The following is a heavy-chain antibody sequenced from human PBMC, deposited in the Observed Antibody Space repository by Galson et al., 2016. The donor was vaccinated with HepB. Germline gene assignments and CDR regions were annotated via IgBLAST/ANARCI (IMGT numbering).Heavy chain of an antibody. CDR3: ARGGVYNYGPVDY. Sequence: SLRLSCAASGFAFSGYWLHWVRQVPGKGLVWVSRINSDESDSNYADSVKGRFTISRDNAKKTLYLQMNSLSAEDTAVDYCARGGVYNYGPVDYWGQGTLATVSS. CDR2: INSDESDS. D-gene: IGHD5-18*01. CDR1: GFAFSGYW. J-gene: IGHJ4*02. V-gene: IGHV3-74*01.